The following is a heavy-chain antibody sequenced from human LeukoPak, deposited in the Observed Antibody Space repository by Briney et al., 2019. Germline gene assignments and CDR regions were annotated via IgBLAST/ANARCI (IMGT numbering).Heavy chain of an antibody. J-gene: IGHJ5*02. Sequence: GGSLRLSCAASGFTFSSYGMHWVRQAPGKGLEWVAVIWYDGSNKYYADSVRGRFTISRDNSKNTLYLQMHSLRAEDTAVYYCAKDPYGDYATWGQGTLVTVSS. CDR3: AKDPYGDYAT. V-gene: IGHV3-33*06. D-gene: IGHD4-17*01. CDR2: IWYDGSNK. CDR1: GFTFSSYG.